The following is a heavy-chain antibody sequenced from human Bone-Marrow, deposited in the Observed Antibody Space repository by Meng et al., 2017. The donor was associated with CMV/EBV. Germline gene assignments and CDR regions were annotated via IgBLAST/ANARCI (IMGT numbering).Heavy chain of an antibody. J-gene: IGHJ2*01. CDR3: ARIAAAGPGGLYFDL. V-gene: IGHV3-21*01. CDR1: GFTFSNYS. CDR2: ISSSSSYI. Sequence: GESLKISCAASGFTFSNYSTNWVRQAPGKGLEWVSSISSSSSYIYYADSVKGRFTISRDNAKNSLYLQMNSLRAEDTAVYYCARIAAAGPGGLYFDLWGRGTLVTVSS. D-gene: IGHD6-13*01.